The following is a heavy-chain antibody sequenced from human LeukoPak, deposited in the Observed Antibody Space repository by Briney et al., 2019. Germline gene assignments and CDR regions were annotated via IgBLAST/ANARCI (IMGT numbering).Heavy chain of an antibody. CDR2: INSDGSST. Sequence: GGSLRLSCAASGFTFNSYWMRWVRQAPGKGLVWVSRINSDGSSTSYADSVKGRFTISRDNAKNTLYLQMSSLRAEDTAVYYCARDAGWSRPDPWGQGTLVTVSS. J-gene: IGHJ5*02. V-gene: IGHV3-74*01. D-gene: IGHD6-19*01. CDR1: GFTFNSYW. CDR3: ARDAGWSRPDP.